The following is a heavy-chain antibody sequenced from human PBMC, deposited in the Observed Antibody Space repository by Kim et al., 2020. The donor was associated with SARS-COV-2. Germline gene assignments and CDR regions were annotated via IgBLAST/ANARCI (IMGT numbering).Heavy chain of an antibody. CDR2: IDPYNGNT. J-gene: IGHJ5*02. V-gene: IGHV1-18*01. Sequence: ASVKVSCKASGYTFTRYGITWVRQAPGEGLEWMGWIDPYNGNTKYAQNLQGRATMTTDTSTSTAYMELRSLRSDDTAVYYCARPLVVVAATPNWFDPWGQGTLVTVSS. CDR3: ARPLVVVAATPNWFDP. CDR1: GYTFTRYG. D-gene: IGHD2-15*01.